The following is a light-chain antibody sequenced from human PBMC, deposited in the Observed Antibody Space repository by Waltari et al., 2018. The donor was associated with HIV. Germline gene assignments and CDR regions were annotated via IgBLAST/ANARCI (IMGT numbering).Light chain of an antibody. CDR3: ATWDHRLNGWV. Sequence: QAVLTQPPSAPGTPGQRITISCSGSSSNIGSDAVNWYQQLPGTAPKLLIYNNNPRPSGFPDRFSASKSGTSASLAISGLQSEDEADYYCATWDHRLNGWVFGGGTKLTVL. CDR2: NNN. J-gene: IGLJ3*02. CDR1: SSNIGSDA. V-gene: IGLV1-44*01.